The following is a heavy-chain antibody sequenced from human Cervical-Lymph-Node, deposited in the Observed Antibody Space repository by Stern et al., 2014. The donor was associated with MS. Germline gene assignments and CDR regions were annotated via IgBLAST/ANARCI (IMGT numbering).Heavy chain of an antibody. V-gene: IGHV3-43*01. CDR1: GFTFDDYN. D-gene: IGHD2/OR15-2a*01. Sequence: EVQLVESKGAVVQPGGSLRLSCAASGFTFDDYNMHWVRQGPGKGLEWVALISWDGGNTLYADSVKGRFTISRDNSKNSLYLQMDSLRTEDTAFYYCAKDVGAHSTHYFDYWGQGTLVTVSS. CDR2: ISWDGGNT. J-gene: IGHJ4*02. CDR3: AKDVGAHSTHYFDY.